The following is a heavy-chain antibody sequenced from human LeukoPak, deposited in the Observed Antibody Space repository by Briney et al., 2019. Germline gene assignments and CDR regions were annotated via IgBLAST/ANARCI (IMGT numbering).Heavy chain of an antibody. CDR1: GFTFSSYA. Sequence: GGSLRLSCSASGFTFSSYAMHWVRQAPGKGLEYVSAISYNGGSTYYADSVKGRFTISRDNSKNTLYLQMSSLRAEDTAVYYCVKDDVYYYDSSGYYPTAWGQGTTVTVSS. D-gene: IGHD3-22*01. CDR2: ISYNGGST. CDR3: VKDDVYYYDSSGYYPTA. J-gene: IGHJ6*02. V-gene: IGHV3-64D*06.